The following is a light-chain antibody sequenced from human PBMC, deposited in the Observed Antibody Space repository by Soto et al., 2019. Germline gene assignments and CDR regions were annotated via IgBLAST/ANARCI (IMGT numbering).Light chain of an antibody. CDR1: ESISSQ. CDR3: QQRLRCPIT. J-gene: IGKJ5*01. V-gene: IGKV3-11*01. Sequence: EIVLTQSPASLSLSPGEGATLSCRASESISSQLVWYQQIPGQAPRLLIYDASNWATGVPARFIGSGSGTDFTLPIGSREPEDFAVYYSQQRLRCPITFGQGTRLEI. CDR2: DAS.